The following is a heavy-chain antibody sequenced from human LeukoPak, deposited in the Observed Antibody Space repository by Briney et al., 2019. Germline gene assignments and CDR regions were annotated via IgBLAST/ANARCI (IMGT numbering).Heavy chain of an antibody. CDR2: INHSGST. CDR3: ARLVTTYYYDSSGYYWDWSFDY. Sequence: KSSETLSLTCAVYGGSFSGYYWSWIRQPPGKGLEWIGEINHSGSTNYNPSLKSRVTISVDTSKNQFSLKLSSVTAADTAVYYCARLVTTYYYDSSGYYWDWSFDYWGQGTLVTVSS. D-gene: IGHD3-22*01. V-gene: IGHV4-34*01. J-gene: IGHJ4*02. CDR1: GGSFSGYY.